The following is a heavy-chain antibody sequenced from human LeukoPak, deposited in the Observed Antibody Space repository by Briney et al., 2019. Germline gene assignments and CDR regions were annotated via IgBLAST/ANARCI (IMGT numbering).Heavy chain of an antibody. CDR3: ARGVLY. CDR2: FYTSGST. V-gene: IGHV4-61*02. Sequence: SQTLSLTCTVSGGSISSGSYYWSWLRQPAGTGLEWIGRFYTSGSTNYNPSLKSRVTISVDTSKNQCSLKLSSVTAADTAVYYCARGVLYWGQGTLVTVSS. J-gene: IGHJ4*02. D-gene: IGHD4/OR15-4a*01. CDR1: GGSISSGSYY.